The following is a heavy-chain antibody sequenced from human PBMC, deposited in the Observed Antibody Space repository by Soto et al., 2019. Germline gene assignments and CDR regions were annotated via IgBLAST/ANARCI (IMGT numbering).Heavy chain of an antibody. Sequence: RRLSCAASGFTFSSYWMSWVRQAPGKGLEWVANIKQDGSEKYYVDSVKGRFTISRDNAKNSLYLQMNSLRAEDTAVYYCARETPPDSSSWSILDYYYGMDVWGQGTTVTVSS. J-gene: IGHJ6*02. CDR2: IKQDGSEK. CDR3: ARETPPDSSSWSILDYYYGMDV. CDR1: GFTFSSYW. D-gene: IGHD6-13*01. V-gene: IGHV3-7*03.